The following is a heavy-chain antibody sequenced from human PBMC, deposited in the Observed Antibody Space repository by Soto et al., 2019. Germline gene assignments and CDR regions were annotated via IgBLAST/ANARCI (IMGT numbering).Heavy chain of an antibody. V-gene: IGHV4-31*03. CDR1: GGSISSGGYY. CDR2: IYYSGST. CDR3: ARTRIAAASNVDY. Sequence: SETLSLTCTVSGGSISSGGYYWSWIRQHPGKGLEWIGYIYYSGSTYYNPSLKSRVTISVDTSKNQFSLKLSSVTAADTAVYYCARTRIAAASNVDYWGQGTLVTVSS. D-gene: IGHD6-13*01. J-gene: IGHJ4*02.